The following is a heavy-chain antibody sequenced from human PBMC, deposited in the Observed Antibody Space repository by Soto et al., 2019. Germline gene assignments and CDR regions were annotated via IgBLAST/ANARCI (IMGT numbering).Heavy chain of an antibody. CDR2: IWYDGSNK. CDR1: GFTFSSYG. J-gene: IGHJ4*02. V-gene: IGHV3-33*01. CDR3: ARDLFGAEDY. D-gene: IGHD2-21*01. Sequence: QVQLVESGGGVVQPGRSLSLSCAASGFTFSSYGMHWVRQAPGKGLEWVAVIWYDGSNKHYADSVKGRFTISRDNSKNTLYVQMNSLRAEDTAVYYCARDLFGAEDYWGQGTLVTVSS.